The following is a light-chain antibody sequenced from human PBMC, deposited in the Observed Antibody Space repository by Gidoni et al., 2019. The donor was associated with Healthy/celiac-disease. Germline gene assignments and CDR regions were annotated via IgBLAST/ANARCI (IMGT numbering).Light chain of an antibody. CDR2: GAS. CDR3: QQYNNWPPFT. J-gene: IGKJ3*01. CDR1: QSVSRN. V-gene: IGKV3-15*01. Sequence: ERVMTHSRATLSVSPGESATLSCRPSQSVSRNLAWYQQKPGQAPRLLIYGASTRATGIPARFSGSGSGTEFTLTISSLQSEDFAVYYCQQYNNWPPFTFGPGTKVDIK.